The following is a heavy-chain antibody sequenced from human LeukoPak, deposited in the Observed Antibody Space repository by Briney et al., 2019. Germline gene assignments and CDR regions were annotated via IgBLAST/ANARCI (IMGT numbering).Heavy chain of an antibody. V-gene: IGHV1-18*01. CDR3: ARHLERITMVRGVGDY. J-gene: IGHJ4*02. CDR2: ISAYNGNT. Sequence: GASVKVSCKASGYTFTSYGISWVRQAPGQGLEWMGWISAYNGNTNYAQKLQGRVTMTTDTSTSTAYMELRSLRSDDTAVYYCARHLERITMVRGVGDYWGQGTLVTVSS. CDR1: GYTFTSYG. D-gene: IGHD3-10*01.